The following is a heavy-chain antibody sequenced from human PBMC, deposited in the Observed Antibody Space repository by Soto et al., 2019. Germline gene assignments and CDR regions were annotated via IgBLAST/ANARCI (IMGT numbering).Heavy chain of an antibody. CDR1: GYTFTSSY. CDR3: ASETIAGPAAILYYYGMDV. CDR2: INPSGGST. Sequence: GASVKVSCKASGYTFTSSYVQWVRQAPGQGLDWMGIINPSGGSTSYAQKFQGRVTLTRDTSTSTVYMEVSSLRSEDTAVYYCASETIAGPAAILYYYGMDVWGQGTTVTVSS. V-gene: IGHV1-46*01. D-gene: IGHD2-2*01. J-gene: IGHJ6*02.